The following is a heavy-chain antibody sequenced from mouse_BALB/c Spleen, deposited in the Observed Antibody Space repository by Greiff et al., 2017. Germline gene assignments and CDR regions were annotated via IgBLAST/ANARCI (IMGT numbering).Heavy chain of an antibody. D-gene: IGHD1-1*01. CDR2: INPGSGGT. V-gene: IGHV1-54*01. Sequence: VQLQQSGAELVRPGTSVKVSCKASGYAFTNYLIEWVKQRPGQGLEWIGVINPGSGGTNYNEKFKGKATLTADKSSSTAYMQLSSLTSDDSAVYFCARRDYYGYWYFDVWGAGTTVTVSS. CDR3: ARRDYYGYWYFDV. CDR1: GYAFTNYL. J-gene: IGHJ1*01.